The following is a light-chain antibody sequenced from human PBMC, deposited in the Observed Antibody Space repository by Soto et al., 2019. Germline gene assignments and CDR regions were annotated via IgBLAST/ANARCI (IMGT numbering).Light chain of an antibody. J-gene: IGKJ2*01. CDR3: QQYNNWLHS. CDR2: GAS. V-gene: IGKV3-15*01. Sequence: IVMTQSPATLSLSPGQRATLSCRASQSVSSNLAWYQQILGQAPRLLISGASTRATGIPARFTGSGSGTEFTLTISSLQSEDFAVYYCQQYNNWLHSFGQGTKVDIK. CDR1: QSVSSN.